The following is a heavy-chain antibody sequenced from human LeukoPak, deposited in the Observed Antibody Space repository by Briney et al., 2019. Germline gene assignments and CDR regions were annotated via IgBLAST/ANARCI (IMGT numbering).Heavy chain of an antibody. Sequence: GASVKVSCKASGYTFTGYYMHWVRQAPGQGLEWMGRINPNSGGTNYAQKFQGRVTMTRDTSISTAYMELSSLRSEDTAVYYCARDMGDYSVSYYYYYGMDVWGQGATVTVSS. J-gene: IGHJ6*02. CDR3: ARDMGDYSVSYYYYYGMDV. D-gene: IGHD3-16*01. V-gene: IGHV1-2*06. CDR1: GYTFTGYY. CDR2: INPNSGGT.